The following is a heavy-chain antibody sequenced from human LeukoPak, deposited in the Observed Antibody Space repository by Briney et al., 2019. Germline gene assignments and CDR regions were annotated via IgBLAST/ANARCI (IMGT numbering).Heavy chain of an antibody. V-gene: IGHV3-74*01. CDR3: ARAPLRTLAAPGSLDY. CDR2: INNNGSST. D-gene: IGHD6-13*01. CDR1: EFTFSNS. J-gene: IGHJ4*02. Sequence: GGSLRLSCAASEFTFSNSMNWVRQAPGKGLVWVSRINNNGSSTSYADSVKGRFTISRDNAKNTLYLQMNSLRAEDTAMYYCARAPLRTLAAPGSLDYWGQGTLVTVSS.